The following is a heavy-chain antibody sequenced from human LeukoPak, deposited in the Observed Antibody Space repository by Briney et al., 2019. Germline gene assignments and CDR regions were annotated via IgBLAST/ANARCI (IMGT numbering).Heavy chain of an antibody. CDR3: VRAPYYYDSSGLFDP. D-gene: IGHD3-22*01. CDR2: IYYSGST. Sequence: SETLSLTCTVSGGSISSYYWSWIRQPPGKGLEWIGYIYYSGSTNYNPSLKSRVTISVDTSKNQFSLKLSSVTAADTAVYYCVRAPYYYDSSGLFDPWGQGTLVTVSS. J-gene: IGHJ5*02. CDR1: GGSISSYY. V-gene: IGHV4-59*08.